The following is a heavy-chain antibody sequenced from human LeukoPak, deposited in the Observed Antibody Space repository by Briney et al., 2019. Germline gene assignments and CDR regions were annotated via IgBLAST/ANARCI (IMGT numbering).Heavy chain of an antibody. CDR1: DDSITMYY. V-gene: IGHV4-59*01. Sequence: PSETLSLTCSVSDDSITMYYWTWIRQPPGKGLEWIGYVDHTGSTNFNPSLKSRVTILVDTSKNQFSLKFSSVTAADTAVYYCARLSGYDWESFYDYWGQGTLVTVSS. CDR2: VDHTGST. CDR3: ARLSGYDWESFYDY. D-gene: IGHD5-12*01. J-gene: IGHJ4*02.